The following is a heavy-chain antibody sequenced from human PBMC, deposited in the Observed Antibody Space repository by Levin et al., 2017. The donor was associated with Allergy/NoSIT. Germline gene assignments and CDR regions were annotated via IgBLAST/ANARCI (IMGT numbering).Heavy chain of an antibody. CDR3: AKDQIAVANWFDP. D-gene: IGHD6-19*01. J-gene: IGHJ5*02. Sequence: GESLKISCAASGFTFSSYAMSWVRQAPGKGLEWVSAISGSGGSTYYADSVKGRFTISRDNSKNTLYLQMNSLRAEDTAVYYCAKDQIAVANWFDPWGQGTLVTVSS. CDR1: GFTFSSYA. CDR2: ISGSGGST. V-gene: IGHV3-23*01.